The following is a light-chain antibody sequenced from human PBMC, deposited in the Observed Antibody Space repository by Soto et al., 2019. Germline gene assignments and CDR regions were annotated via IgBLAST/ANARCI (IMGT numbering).Light chain of an antibody. CDR1: QSVSSY. V-gene: IGKV3-11*01. J-gene: IGKJ5*01. CDR2: DAS. CDR3: QQRSNWPIT. Sequence: EIVLTQSPATLSLSPGERATLSCRASQSVSSYLAWYQQKPGQAPRLLIYDASNRATGIPARFSGSGSGTDFPLPISSLEPEDFAVYYFQQRSNWPITFGQGTRLEIK.